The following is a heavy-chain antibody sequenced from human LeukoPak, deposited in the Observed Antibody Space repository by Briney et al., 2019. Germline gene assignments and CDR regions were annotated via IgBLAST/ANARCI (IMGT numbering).Heavy chain of an antibody. CDR1: GLHLSSYV. J-gene: IGHJ3*01. CDR3: AKKRAATFADAFDF. D-gene: IGHD2-15*01. V-gene: IGHV3-23*01. Sequence: GESLTLSCCVCGLHLSSYVMRWVRQAAGRGREWVSAISNGAGITYYAHSVKGRFTISSDNSKNTLYLQMTGLRAEDTAVYYCAKKRAATFADAFDFWGQGTMVTVSS. CDR2: ISNGAGIT.